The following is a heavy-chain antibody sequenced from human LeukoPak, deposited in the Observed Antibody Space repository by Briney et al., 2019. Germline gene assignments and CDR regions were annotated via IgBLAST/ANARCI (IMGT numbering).Heavy chain of an antibody. J-gene: IGHJ4*03. CDR2: ISSGSSII. CDR1: GFIFSVYR. Sequence: GGSLRLSCAASGFIFSVYRMNWVRQAPGKGLEWLSYISSGSSIIYYADSVKGRFTVSRDDAKNSLFLQLNSLRVEDTAVYYYAREKYSGSYYDYWGHGTLVTVSS. CDR3: AREKYSGSYYDY. D-gene: IGHD1-26*01. V-gene: IGHV3-48*01.